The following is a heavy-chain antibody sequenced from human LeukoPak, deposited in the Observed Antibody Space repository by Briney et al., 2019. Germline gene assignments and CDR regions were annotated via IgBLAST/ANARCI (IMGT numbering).Heavy chain of an antibody. J-gene: IGHJ4*02. V-gene: IGHV3-33*01. CDR3: ARARHGILTGYYLDY. Sequence: GGSLRLSCAASGFTFGSYGMHWVRQAPGKGLEWVAVLWYDGSNKYYADSVKGRFTISRDNSKDTLFLQMNSLRAEDTAVYYCARARHGILTGYYLDYWGQGTLVTVCS. CDR1: GFTFGSYG. CDR2: LWYDGSNK. D-gene: IGHD3-9*01.